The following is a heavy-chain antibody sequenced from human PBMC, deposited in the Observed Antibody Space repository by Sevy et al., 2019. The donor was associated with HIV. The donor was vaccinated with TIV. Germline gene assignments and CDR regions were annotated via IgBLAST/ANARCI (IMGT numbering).Heavy chain of an antibody. J-gene: IGHJ4*02. D-gene: IGHD3-9*01. Sequence: GGSLRLSCTASGFTFNNYAMTWVRQAPGKGLEWVSSIRGRNNATIYAESVRGRFTLSRDISKNTLYLQMNSLRVEDTAVYYCARHTGEPYYFEIWGQGTLVTVSS. CDR2: IRGRNNAT. CDR1: GFTFNNYA. CDR3: ARHTGEPYYFEI. V-gene: IGHV3-23*01.